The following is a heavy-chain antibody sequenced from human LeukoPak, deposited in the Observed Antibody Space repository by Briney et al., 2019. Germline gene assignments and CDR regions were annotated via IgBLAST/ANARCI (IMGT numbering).Heavy chain of an antibody. CDR3: ARSGYSGYDHFDY. V-gene: IGHV1-18*01. CDR2: ISTYNGNT. Sequence: ASVKVSCKASGYTFSSYGISWVRQAPGQGLEWMGWISTYNGNTNYAQNLQGRVTMTTNTSTSTAYMELRSLRSDDTAVYYCARSGYSGYDHFDYWGQGTLVTVSS. D-gene: IGHD5-12*01. CDR1: GYTFSSYG. J-gene: IGHJ4*02.